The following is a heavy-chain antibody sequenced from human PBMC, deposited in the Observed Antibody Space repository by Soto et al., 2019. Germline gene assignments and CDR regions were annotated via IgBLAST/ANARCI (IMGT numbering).Heavy chain of an antibody. Sequence: LCLTCSISSGSISSYNWTWIRQPPGKGLEWIGNIYYTGSTNYSPSLKSRVTISIDTSKNQFSLQLTSVTAADTAMYYCTTRPSAVGWFDPWGQGIPVTVSS. CDR1: SGSISSYN. CDR2: IYYTGST. CDR3: TTRPSAVGWFDP. J-gene: IGHJ5*02. D-gene: IGHD6-13*01. V-gene: IGHV4-59*01.